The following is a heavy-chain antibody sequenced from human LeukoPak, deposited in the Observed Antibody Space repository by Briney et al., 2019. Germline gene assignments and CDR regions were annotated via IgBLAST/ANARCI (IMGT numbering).Heavy chain of an antibody. CDR2: IYYSGST. CDR3: ASRIVVVPARPPPLEPPRQYYYYYGMDV. Sequence: SETLSLTCTVSGGSISSSSYYWGWIRQPPGKGPEWIGSIYYSGSTYYNPSLKSRVTISVDTSKNQFSLKLSSVTAADTAVYYCASRIVVVPARPPPLEPPRQYYYYYGMDVWGQGTTVTVSS. V-gene: IGHV4-39*01. J-gene: IGHJ6*02. D-gene: IGHD2-2*01. CDR1: GGSISSSSYY.